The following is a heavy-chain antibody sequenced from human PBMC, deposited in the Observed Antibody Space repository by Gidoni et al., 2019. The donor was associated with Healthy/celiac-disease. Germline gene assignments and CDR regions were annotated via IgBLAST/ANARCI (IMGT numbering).Heavy chain of an antibody. CDR2: IYPGDSDT. CDR1: GYSFTSYW. D-gene: IGHD2-15*01. J-gene: IGHJ5*02. Sequence: EVQLVQSGAEVKKPGESLKISCKVSGYSFTSYWIGWVRQMPGKGLEWMGIIYPGDSDTRYSPSFQGQVTISADKSISTAYLQWSSLKASDTAMYYCARSYCSGGSCYSVSSPFDPWGQGTLVTVSS. CDR3: ARSYCSGGSCYSVSSPFDP. V-gene: IGHV5-51*01.